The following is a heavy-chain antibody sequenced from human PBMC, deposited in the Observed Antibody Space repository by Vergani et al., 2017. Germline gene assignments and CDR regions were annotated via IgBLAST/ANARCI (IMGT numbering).Heavy chain of an antibody. CDR3: ARLYGRDSSGSKYFDY. D-gene: IGHD3-22*01. V-gene: IGHV5-51*01. J-gene: IGHJ4*02. Sequence: EVQLVQSGAEVKKPGESLKISCQISGYSFTNYWIGWVRQMPGTGLEWMGLIHPADSDTRYSPSFQGQVTISVDKSISTAYLQRSSLRASDSAMYYCARLYGRDSSGSKYFDYWGQGTLVTVSS. CDR2: IHPADSDT. CDR1: GYSFTNYW.